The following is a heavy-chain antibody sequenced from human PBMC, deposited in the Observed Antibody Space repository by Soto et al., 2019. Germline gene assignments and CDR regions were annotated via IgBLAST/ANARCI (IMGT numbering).Heavy chain of an antibody. J-gene: IGHJ4*02. V-gene: IGHV2-5*02. CDR1: GFSLTTSGVG. CDR2: IYWDDDK. CDR3: AHHPYYGLGSYSFDY. D-gene: IGHD3-10*01. Sequence: QITLKESGPPLVRPTQTLTLTCTFSGFSLTTSGVGVGWIRQPPGKALEWLAVIYWDDDKRYSSSLKSRLTITKDTSKHQVVLTMTNMDPVDTATYYCAHHPYYGLGSYSFDYWGQGTLVIVSS.